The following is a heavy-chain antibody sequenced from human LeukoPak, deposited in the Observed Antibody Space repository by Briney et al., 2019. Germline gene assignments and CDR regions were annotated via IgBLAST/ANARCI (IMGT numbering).Heavy chain of an antibody. CDR2: IYPGDSDT. Sequence: GESLKISCKGSGYSFTSHWIGWVRQMTGKGLEWMGIIYPGDSDTRYSPSFQGQVTISADKSISTAYLQWSSLKASDTAMYYCARLTVVTAIPYYFDYWGQGTLVTVSS. D-gene: IGHD2-21*02. V-gene: IGHV5-51*01. CDR1: GYSFTSHW. CDR3: ARLTVVTAIPYYFDY. J-gene: IGHJ4*02.